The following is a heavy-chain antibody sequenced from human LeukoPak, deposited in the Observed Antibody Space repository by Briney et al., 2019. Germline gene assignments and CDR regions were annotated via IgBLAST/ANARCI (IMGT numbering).Heavy chain of an antibody. CDR3: ARAGGSYYDSSGYYYAD. D-gene: IGHD3-22*01. J-gene: IGHJ1*01. CDR1: GYTFTNYD. V-gene: IGHV1-8*01. CDR2: MNPNSGNT. Sequence: GASVKVSCKASGYTFTNYDINWVRQATGQGLERMGWMNPNSGNTGFAQKFQGRVTMTRYTSISTAYMELSSLRSEDTAVYYCARAGGSYYDSSGYYYADWGQGTLVTVSS.